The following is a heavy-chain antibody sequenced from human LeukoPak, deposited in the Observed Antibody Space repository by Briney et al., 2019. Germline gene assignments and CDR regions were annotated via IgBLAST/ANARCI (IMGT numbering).Heavy chain of an antibody. D-gene: IGHD2-2*01. V-gene: IGHV4-34*01. CDR3: ASCSSTSWYAGDWFDP. CDR1: GFTFSSCW. Sequence: PGGSLRLSCAASGFTFSSCWMHWIRQPPGKGLEWIGEINHSGSTNYNPSLRSRVTISVDTSKNQFSLKLNSVTAADTAVYYCASCSSTSWYAGDWFDPWGQGTLVTVSS. CDR2: INHSGST. J-gene: IGHJ5*02.